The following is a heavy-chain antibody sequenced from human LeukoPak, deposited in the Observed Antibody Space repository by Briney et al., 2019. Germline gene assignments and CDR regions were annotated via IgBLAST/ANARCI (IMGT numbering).Heavy chain of an antibody. J-gene: IGHJ4*02. Sequence: SETLSLTCAVYGGSFSGYYWSWIRQPPGEGLEWIGEINHSGSTNYNPSLKSRVTISVDTSKNQFSLKLSSVTAADTAVYYCARLAQWGDTAMVTDYWGQGTLVTVSS. CDR1: GGSFSGYY. V-gene: IGHV4-34*01. CDR2: INHSGST. D-gene: IGHD5-18*01. CDR3: ARLAQWGDTAMVTDY.